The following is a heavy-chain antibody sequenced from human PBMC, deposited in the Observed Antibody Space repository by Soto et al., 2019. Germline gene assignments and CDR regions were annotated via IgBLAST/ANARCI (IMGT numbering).Heavy chain of an antibody. J-gene: IGHJ4*02. D-gene: IGHD3-10*01. V-gene: IGHV3-30-3*01. Sequence: GESLSLSLSASGFPFSSYAVHWVRQAPGKGLEWVAVISSDGSNKYYACSGNGRCTFSRGNSKNTLYLQINSLRAEDTAVYYFLGGYLWFSDTISHALDYWGQGTQVTVSS. CDR1: GFPFSSYA. CDR2: ISSDGSNK. CDR3: LGGYLWFSDTISHALDY.